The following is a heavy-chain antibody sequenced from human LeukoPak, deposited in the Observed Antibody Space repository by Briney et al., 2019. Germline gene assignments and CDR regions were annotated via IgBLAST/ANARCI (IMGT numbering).Heavy chain of an antibody. CDR1: GGSIRSYF. V-gene: IGHV4-59*01. J-gene: IGHJ6*03. CDR2: VYYSGST. Sequence: PSETLSLTCTVSGGSIRSYFWSWIRQTPGKGLEWIGYVYYSGSTNYNPSLTSRVTISVDTSKNQFSLKLSSVTAADTAVYYCARTTEAHSWRTRYYDYYMDVWGKGTTVTVSS. CDR3: ARTTEAHSWRTRYYDYYMDV. D-gene: IGHD6-13*01.